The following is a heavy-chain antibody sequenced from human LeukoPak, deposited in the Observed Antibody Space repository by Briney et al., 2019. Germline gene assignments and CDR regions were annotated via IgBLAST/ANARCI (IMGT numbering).Heavy chain of an antibody. CDR3: ARRSYCYSTSCYGYWFDS. D-gene: IGHD2-2*01. V-gene: IGHV5-51*01. CDR1: GYSFTNHW. J-gene: IGHJ5*01. Sequence: GESLKISCKGSGYSFTNHWIGWVRQLPGKGLEWMGIIYPGDSDTRYSPSLQGQVTISADKSISTAYLQWSSLKASDTAMYYCARRSYCYSTSCYGYWFDSWGQGTLVTVSS. CDR2: IYPGDSDT.